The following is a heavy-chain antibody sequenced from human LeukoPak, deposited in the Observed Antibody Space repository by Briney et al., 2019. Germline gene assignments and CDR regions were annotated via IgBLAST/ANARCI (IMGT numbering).Heavy chain of an antibody. CDR2: IYWDDDK. D-gene: IGHD6-13*01. CDR1: GFSLSTSGVG. J-gene: IGHJ4*02. CDR3: AHRDSSWYFFDY. Sequence: SGPTLVKPTQTLTLTCTFSGFSLSTSGVGVGWIRQPPGKALEWLALIYWDDDKRYSPSLKSRVTISKDTSKNQVVLTMTNMDPVDTATYYCAHRDSSWYFFDYWGQGTLVTVSS. V-gene: IGHV2-5*02.